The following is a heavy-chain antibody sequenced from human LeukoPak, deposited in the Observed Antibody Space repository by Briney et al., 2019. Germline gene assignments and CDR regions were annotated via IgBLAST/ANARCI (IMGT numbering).Heavy chain of an antibody. CDR3: ARAFRKRGSHPLYYFDY. Sequence: ASVKVSCKASGYTFTGYYMHWVRQAPGQGLEWMGWINPNSGGTNYAQKFQGRVTMTRDTSISTAYMELSRLRSDDTAVYYCARAFRKRGSHPLYYFDYWGQGTLVTVSS. V-gene: IGHV1-2*02. J-gene: IGHJ4*02. CDR2: INPNSGGT. D-gene: IGHD1-26*01. CDR1: GYTFTGYY.